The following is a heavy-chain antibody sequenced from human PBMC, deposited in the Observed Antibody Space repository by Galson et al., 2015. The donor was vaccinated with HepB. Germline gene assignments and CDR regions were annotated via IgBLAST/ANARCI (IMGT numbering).Heavy chain of an antibody. D-gene: IGHD2-2*01. J-gene: IGHJ6*02. CDR1: GFTFSSYS. Sequence: SLRLSCAASGFTFSSYSMNWVRQAPGKGLEWVSSISSSSSYIYYADSVKGRFTISRDNAKNSLYLQMNSLRAEDTAVYYCARAVGYCSSTSCYYYYYYYGMDVWGRGTTVTVPS. CDR2: ISSSSSYI. V-gene: IGHV3-21*01. CDR3: ARAVGYCSSTSCYYYYYYYGMDV.